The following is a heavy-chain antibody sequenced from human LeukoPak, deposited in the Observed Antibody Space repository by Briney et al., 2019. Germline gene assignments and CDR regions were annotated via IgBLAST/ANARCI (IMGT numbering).Heavy chain of an antibody. V-gene: IGHV3-23*01. CDR2: ISGSGGST. J-gene: IGHJ4*02. Sequence: PGGSLRLPCAASGFTFSSYAMSWVRQAPGKGLEWVSAISGSGGSTYYADSVKGRFTISRDNSKNTLYLQMNSLRAEDTAVYYCAKDQGIVGATPYFDYWGQGTLVTVSS. CDR3: AKDQGIVGATPYFDY. CDR1: GFTFSSYA. D-gene: IGHD1-26*01.